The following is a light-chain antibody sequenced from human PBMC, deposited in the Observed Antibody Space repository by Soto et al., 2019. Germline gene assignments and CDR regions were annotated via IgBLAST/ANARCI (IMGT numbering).Light chain of an antibody. CDR3: SSYAGSSNV. V-gene: IGLV2-14*01. CDR1: YKY. CDR2: EVS. J-gene: IGLJ1*01. Sequence: QSVLTQPASVSGSPGQSITISCTGSYKYVSWYQQHPGKAPKFMIYEVSNRPSGVSNRFSGSKSGNTASLTVSGLQAEDESDYYCSSYAGSSNVFGTGTKVTVL.